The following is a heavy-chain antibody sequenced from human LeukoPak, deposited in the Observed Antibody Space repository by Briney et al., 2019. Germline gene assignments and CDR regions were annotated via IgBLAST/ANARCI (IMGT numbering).Heavy chain of an antibody. CDR1: YW. V-gene: IGHV5-51*01. CDR3: ARREYCGGDCYSGYFQH. CDR2: IYPGDTDT. J-gene: IGHJ1*01. Sequence: YWSWIRQPPGKGLEWMGIIYPGDTDTRYSPSFQGQVTISADKSISTAYLQWSSLKASDAAMYYCARREYCGGDCYSGYFQHWGQGTLVTVSS. D-gene: IGHD2-21*02.